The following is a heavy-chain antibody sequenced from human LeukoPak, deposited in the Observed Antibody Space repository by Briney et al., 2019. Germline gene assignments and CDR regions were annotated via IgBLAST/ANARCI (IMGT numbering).Heavy chain of an antibody. CDR1: GLTFSSYA. Sequence: PGGSLRLSCAASGLTFSSYAMSWVRQAPGKGLEWVSAISGSGGSTYYADSVKGRFTISRDNSKNTLYLQMNSLRAEDTAVYYCAKGSGVVVVAAITFDYWGQGTLVTVSS. CDR2: ISGSGGST. V-gene: IGHV3-23*01. J-gene: IGHJ4*02. CDR3: AKGSGVVVVAAITFDY. D-gene: IGHD2-15*01.